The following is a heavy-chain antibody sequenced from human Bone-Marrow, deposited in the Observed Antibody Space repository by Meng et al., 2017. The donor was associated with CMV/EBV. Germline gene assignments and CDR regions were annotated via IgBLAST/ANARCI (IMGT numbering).Heavy chain of an antibody. CDR2: INPSSGGT. CDR3: ARGFVVVPAAMIY. J-gene: IGHJ4*02. Sequence: ASVKVSCKASGYTFTGYYMHWVRQAPGQGVEWMGWINPSSGGTNYAQKFQGRVTMTRDTSISTAYMELSRVRSDDTAVYYCARGFVVVPAAMIYWGQGTLVTVSS. V-gene: IGHV1-2*02. CDR1: GYTFTGYY. D-gene: IGHD2-2*01.